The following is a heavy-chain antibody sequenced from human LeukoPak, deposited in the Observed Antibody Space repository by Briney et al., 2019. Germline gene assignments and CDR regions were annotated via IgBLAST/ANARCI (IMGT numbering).Heavy chain of an antibody. V-gene: IGHV3-7*01. D-gene: IGHD6-19*01. CDR2: IKQDGSEK. CDR3: ARQRGQWLVRGWFDP. J-gene: IGHJ5*02. Sequence: HPGGSLRLSCAASGFTFSSYWMSWVRQAPGKGLEWVANIKQDGSEKYYVDSVKGRFTISRDNAKNSLYLQMNSLRAEDTAVYYCARQRGQWLVRGWFDPWGQGTLVTVSS. CDR1: GFTFSSYW.